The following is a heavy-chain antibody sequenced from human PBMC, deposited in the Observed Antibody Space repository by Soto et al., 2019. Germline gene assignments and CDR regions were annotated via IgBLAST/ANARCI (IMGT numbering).Heavy chain of an antibody. CDR3: AKDPRPHTAMATGYFDY. CDR2: ISYDGSNK. J-gene: IGHJ4*02. Sequence: PGGSLRLSCAASGFTFSTYGIHWVRQAPGKGLEWVAVISYDGSNKYYADSVKGRFTISRDNSKNTLYLQMNSLRAEDTAVYYCAKDPRPHTAMATGYFDYWGQGTLVTV. D-gene: IGHD5-18*01. CDR1: GFTFSTYG. V-gene: IGHV3-30*18.